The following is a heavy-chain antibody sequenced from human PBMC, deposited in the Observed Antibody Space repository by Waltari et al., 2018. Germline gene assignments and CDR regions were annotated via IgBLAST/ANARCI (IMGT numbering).Heavy chain of an antibody. V-gene: IGHV4-39*01. J-gene: IGHJ5*02. CDR2: IYYSGST. Sequence: QLQLQESGPGLVKPSETLSLTCTVSGGSISSSSYYWGWIRQSPGKGQEWIGSIYYSGSTYYNPTLKSRVTISGDTSKNQFSLKLSSVTAADTAVYYCARHWKKSGYRFDPWGQGTLVTVSS. CDR3: ARHWKKSGYRFDP. CDR1: GGSISSSSYY. D-gene: IGHD5-12*01.